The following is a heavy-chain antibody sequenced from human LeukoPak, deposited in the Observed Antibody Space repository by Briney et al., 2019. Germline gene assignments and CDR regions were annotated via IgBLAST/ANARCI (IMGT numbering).Heavy chain of an antibody. CDR1: GGSFSNYY. CDR2: INHSETT. V-gene: IGHV4-34*01. J-gene: IGHJ3*02. CDR3: VRGRRFLDLYSRGWTNDYAFDM. D-gene: IGHD6-19*01. Sequence: SETLSLTCAVHGGSFSNYYWTWLRQSPGKGLEWIGEINHSETTNYNPSLESRVTISLDKSKNQFSLQLRSVTAADMAMYYCVRGRRFLDLYSRGWTNDYAFDMWDQGTMVTVSS.